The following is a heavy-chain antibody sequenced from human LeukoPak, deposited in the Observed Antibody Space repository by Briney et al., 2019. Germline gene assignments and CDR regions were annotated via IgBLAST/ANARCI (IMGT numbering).Heavy chain of an antibody. CDR1: GFTFSDYF. D-gene: IGHD2-2*01. J-gene: IGHJ6*03. CDR3: ARDQVLPAAKYSGLYYYMDV. Sequence: PGGSLRLSCAASGFTFSDYFMSWIRQAPGKGLEWVSYISSSDNTIYYADSVKGRFTISRDNAKNSLYLQMNSLRAEDTAVYYCARDQVLPAAKYSGLYYYMDVWGKGTTVTVAS. V-gene: IGHV3-11*04. CDR2: ISSSDNTI.